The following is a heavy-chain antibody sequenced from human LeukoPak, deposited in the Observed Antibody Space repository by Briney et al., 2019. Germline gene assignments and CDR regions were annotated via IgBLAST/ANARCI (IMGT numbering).Heavy chain of an antibody. CDR1: GFTFSDFG. D-gene: IGHD6-13*01. CDR2: IRNDGSND. CDR3: VKGGSSSHNWFDP. Sequence: PGGSLRLPCAASGFTFSDFGMHWVRQAPGKRLEWVAFIRNDGSNDYYPDSVKGRFTISRDNSRTTLYLQMHSLRIEDTAVYYCVKGGSSSHNWFDPWGQGILVTVSS. V-gene: IGHV3-30*02. J-gene: IGHJ5*02.